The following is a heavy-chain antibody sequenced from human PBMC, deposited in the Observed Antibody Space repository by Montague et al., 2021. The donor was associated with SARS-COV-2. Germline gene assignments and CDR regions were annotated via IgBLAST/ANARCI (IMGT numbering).Heavy chain of an antibody. CDR1: GASISSRSYY. CDR2: KYYSGST. D-gene: IGHD3-3*01. CDR3: ATRPTSITNCVVVQGYCFDD. J-gene: IGHJ4*02. Sequence: SETLSLTCTVSGASISSRSYYWGWIRQPPGKGLEWIGFKYYSGSTYYNPTLKSRVTISVDTSKNQFSLKLSSVTAADTAVYYCATRPTSITNCVVVQGYCFDDWGQGTLVTVSS. V-gene: IGHV4-39*01.